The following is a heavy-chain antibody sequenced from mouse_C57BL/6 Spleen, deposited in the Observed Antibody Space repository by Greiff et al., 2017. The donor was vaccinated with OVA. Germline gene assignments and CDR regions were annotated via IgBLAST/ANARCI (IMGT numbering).Heavy chain of an antibody. CDR2: IYWDDDK. CDR1: GFSLSTSGMG. D-gene: IGHD1-1*01. Sequence: QVQLKESGPGILQSSQTLSLTCSFSGFSLSTSGMGVSWIRQPSGKGLEWLAHIYWDDDKRYNPSLKSRLTISKDTSRNQVFLKITSVDTADTATYYCARRDYYGSSYGYFDVWGTGTTVTVSS. CDR3: ARRDYYGSSYGYFDV. V-gene: IGHV8-12*01. J-gene: IGHJ1*03.